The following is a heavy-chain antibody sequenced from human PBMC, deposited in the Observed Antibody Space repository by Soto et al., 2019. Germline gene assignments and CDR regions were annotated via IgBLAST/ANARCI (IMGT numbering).Heavy chain of an antibody. CDR1: GFTFRTHG. Sequence: QVQLVESGGGVVHPGTSLRLSCAASGFTFRTHGMHWVRQAPGKGPEWVAVISHDGSKKNYVESVEGRFSISRDNSKSIVNLPINSVRNEDTAVYYCAKTNVSYYAFGSGQRWCGSWGEGTLVTVSS. V-gene: IGHV3-30*18. CDR3: AKTNVSYYAFGSGQRWCGS. CDR2: ISHDGSKK. J-gene: IGHJ4*02. D-gene: IGHD3-3*01.